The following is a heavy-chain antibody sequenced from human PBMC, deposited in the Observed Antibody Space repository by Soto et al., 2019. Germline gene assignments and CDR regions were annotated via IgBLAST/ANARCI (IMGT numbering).Heavy chain of an antibody. Sequence: QVQLVQSGAEVKKPGSSVKVSCKASGGTFSSYTISWVRQAPGQGLEWMGRIIPILGIANYAQKFQGRVTITADKSTSTAYMELSSLRSEDTAVYYCARGGGAVAGTMDYWGQVTLVTVSS. CDR2: IIPILGIA. CDR3: ARGGGAVAGTMDY. CDR1: GGTFSSYT. V-gene: IGHV1-69*02. J-gene: IGHJ4*02. D-gene: IGHD6-19*01.